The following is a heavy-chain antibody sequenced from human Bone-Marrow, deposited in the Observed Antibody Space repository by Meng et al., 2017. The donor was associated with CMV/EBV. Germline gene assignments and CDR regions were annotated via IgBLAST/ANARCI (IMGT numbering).Heavy chain of an antibody. D-gene: IGHD3-10*01. CDR2: IYYSGST. J-gene: IGHJ4*02. CDR1: GGSISSGDYY. V-gene: IGHV4-30-4*08. Sequence: SETLSLTCTVSGGSISSGDYYWSWICQPPGKGLEWIGYIYYSGSTYYNPSLKSRVTISVDTSKNRFSMKLSSVTAADTAVYYCARGDGGFTMVRGVISYWGQGTLVTVSS. CDR3: ARGDGGFTMVRGVISY.